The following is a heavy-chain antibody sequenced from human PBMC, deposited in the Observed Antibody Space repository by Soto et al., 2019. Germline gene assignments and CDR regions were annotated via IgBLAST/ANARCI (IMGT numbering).Heavy chain of an antibody. Sequence: QVQLQESGPGLVKPSETLSLTCTVSGVPISSYYWSWMRQPAGEGLEFIGRIHAGGDVVYNPSLKSRVIMSTDTSKNQFSLWLRSVSAADTAIYYCARNRDDYSSSYNWFDPWGQGTSVTVSS. CDR3: ARNRDDYSSSYNWFDP. CDR1: GVPISSYY. J-gene: IGHJ5*02. CDR2: IHAGGDV. V-gene: IGHV4-4*07. D-gene: IGHD6-6*01.